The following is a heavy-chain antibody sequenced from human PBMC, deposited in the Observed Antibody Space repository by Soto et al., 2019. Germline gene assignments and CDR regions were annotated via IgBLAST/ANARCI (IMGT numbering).Heavy chain of an antibody. CDR1: GFTFDDYA. Sequence: GGSLRLSCAASGFTFDDYAMHWVRQAPGKGLEWVSGISWNSGSIGYADSVKGRFTISRDNAKNSLYLQMNSLRAEDTALYYCAKVGTAMVTDYFDYWGQGTLVT. D-gene: IGHD5-18*01. V-gene: IGHV3-9*01. CDR2: ISWNSGSI. J-gene: IGHJ4*02. CDR3: AKVGTAMVTDYFDY.